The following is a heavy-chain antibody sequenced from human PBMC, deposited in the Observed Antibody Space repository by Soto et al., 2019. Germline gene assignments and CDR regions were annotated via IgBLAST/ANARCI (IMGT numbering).Heavy chain of an antibody. V-gene: IGHV3-73*01. D-gene: IGHD1-26*01. CDR2: IRSKANSYAT. Sequence: GGSLRLSCAASGFTFSGSAMHWVRQASGKGLEWVGRIRSKANSYATAYAASVKGRFTISRDDSKNTAYLQMNSLKTEATAVYYCTSSARSYYFDYWGQGTLVTVSS. CDR3: TSSARSYYFDY. CDR1: GFTFSGSA. J-gene: IGHJ4*02.